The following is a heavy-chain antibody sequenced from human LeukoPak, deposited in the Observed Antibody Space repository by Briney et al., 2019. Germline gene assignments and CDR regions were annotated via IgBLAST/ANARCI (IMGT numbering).Heavy chain of an antibody. J-gene: IGHJ4*02. D-gene: IGHD3-10*01. Sequence: GASVKVSCKASGYTFTSYGISWVRQAPGQGLEWMGWISAYNGNTNYAQKLQGRVTMTTDTSTSTAYMELRSLRSDDTAVYYCARDLQLGVRGVIITAGGGFDYWGQGTLVTVSS. CDR3: ARDLQLGVRGVIITAGGGFDY. CDR1: GYTFTSYG. CDR2: ISAYNGNT. V-gene: IGHV1-18*04.